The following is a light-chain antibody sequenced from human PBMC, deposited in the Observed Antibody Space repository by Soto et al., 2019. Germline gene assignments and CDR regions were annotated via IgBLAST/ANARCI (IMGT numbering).Light chain of an antibody. CDR3: SSYTSSSTLYV. Sequence: QSVLTQPPSASGTPGQRVTISCSGSSSNIGSHTVNWYQQLPGTAPKLLMYRNNQRPSGVPDRFSGSKSGTSASLAISGLQSEDEADYYCSSYTSSSTLYVFGTGTKLTVL. V-gene: IGLV1-44*01. CDR2: RNN. CDR1: SSNIGSHT. J-gene: IGLJ1*01.